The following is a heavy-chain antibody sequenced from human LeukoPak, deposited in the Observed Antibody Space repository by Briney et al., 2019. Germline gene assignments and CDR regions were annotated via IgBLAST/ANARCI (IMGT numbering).Heavy chain of an antibody. CDR1: GFTFSDYY. V-gene: IGHV3-11*05. D-gene: IGHD1-26*01. J-gene: IGHJ5*02. Sequence: GGSLRLFCAASGFTFSDYYMSWIRHAPGKGLEWVSYISSSSSYTNYADSVKGRFTISRDNAKNSLYLQMNSLRAEDTAVYYCARDPRSRRGSYHNWFDPWGQGTLVTVSS. CDR3: ARDPRSRRGSYHNWFDP. CDR2: ISSSSSYT.